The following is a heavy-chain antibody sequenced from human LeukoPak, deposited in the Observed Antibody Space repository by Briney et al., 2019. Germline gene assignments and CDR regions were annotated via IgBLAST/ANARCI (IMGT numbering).Heavy chain of an antibody. CDR3: ARTSFYSFDS. V-gene: IGHV3-7*01. Sequence: GGSLRLSCAASGFRFSRYWMSWVRQAPGKGLEWVAHIKQDADSVKGRFTISRDNAKNSLYLQMDSLRPEDTAVYFCARTSFYSFDSWGQGTLVTVSS. J-gene: IGHJ4*02. CDR1: GFRFSRYW. D-gene: IGHD2/OR15-2a*01. CDR2: IKQ.